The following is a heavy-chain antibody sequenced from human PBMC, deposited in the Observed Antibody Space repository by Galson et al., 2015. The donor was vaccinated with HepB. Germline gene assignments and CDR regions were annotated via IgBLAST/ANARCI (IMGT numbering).Heavy chain of an antibody. CDR2: ISWNSGTI. CDR1: GFTFEDYA. CDR3: AKDSSVEINCGSGNYVDY. Sequence: SLKLSCAASGFTFEDYAMHWVRQAPGKGLEWVSGISWNSGTIGYADSVKGRFTISRDNVQNSLHLHMSSLRAEDTALYYCAKDSSVEINCGSGNYVDYWGQGTLVTVSS. J-gene: IGHJ4*02. V-gene: IGHV3-9*01. D-gene: IGHD3-10*01.